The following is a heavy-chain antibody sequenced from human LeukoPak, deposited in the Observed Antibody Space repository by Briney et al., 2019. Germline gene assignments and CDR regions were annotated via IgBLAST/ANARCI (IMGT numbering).Heavy chain of an antibody. CDR3: ARDRYYYGSGSYEAFDI. D-gene: IGHD3-10*01. CDR1: GGSISSYY. J-gene: IGHJ3*02. Sequence: SETLSLTCTVSGGSISSYYWSWIRQPPGKGLEWIGYTYYSGSTNYNPSLKSRVTISVDTSKNQFSLKLSSVTAADTAVYYCARDRYYYGSGSYEAFDIWGQGTMVTVFS. CDR2: TYYSGST. V-gene: IGHV4-59*12.